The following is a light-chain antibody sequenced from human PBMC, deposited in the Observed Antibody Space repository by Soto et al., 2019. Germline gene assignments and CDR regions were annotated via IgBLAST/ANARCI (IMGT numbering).Light chain of an antibody. CDR1: QSISSW. V-gene: IGKV1-5*01. J-gene: IGKJ4*01. CDR3: QQYNSYPVT. Sequence: DIQMTQSPSTLSASVGGRVTITCRASQSISSWLAWYQQRPGRAPEVLIYDASSLESGVPSRFSGSGSGTEFTLTISSLQTDDFATYYCQQYNSYPVTFGGGTKVDI. CDR2: DAS.